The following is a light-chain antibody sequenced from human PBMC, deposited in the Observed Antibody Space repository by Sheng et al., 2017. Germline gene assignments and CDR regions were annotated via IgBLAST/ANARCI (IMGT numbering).Light chain of an antibody. J-gene: IGKJ4*01. CDR1: QSVSTNY. CDR3: LHRSNWPPPLT. V-gene: IGKV3D-20*02. CDR2: ATT. Sequence: EVVLTQSPGTLSMSPGERATLSCRASQSVSTNYLVWYQQKPGQAPRLLIYATTRRATGIADRFSGSGSGTDFTLTISRLEPEDFGVYYCLHRSNWPPPLTFGGGTKVEIK.